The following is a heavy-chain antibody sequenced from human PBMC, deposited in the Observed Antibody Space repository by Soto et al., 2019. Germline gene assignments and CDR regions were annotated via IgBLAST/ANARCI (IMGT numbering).Heavy chain of an antibody. V-gene: IGHV3-30-3*01. D-gene: IGHD3-22*01. CDR3: ARSYASGGFYKFDY. Sequence: LRRSCAASGFTFSSYAMHWVRQAPGKWLEWVAVISYDGSNKYSADSVKGRFTISRDNSKNTLYVQMNSLRAEDTAVYYCARSYASGGFYKFDYWGQGPLVTVSS. CDR1: GFTFSSYA. CDR2: ISYDGSNK. J-gene: IGHJ4*02.